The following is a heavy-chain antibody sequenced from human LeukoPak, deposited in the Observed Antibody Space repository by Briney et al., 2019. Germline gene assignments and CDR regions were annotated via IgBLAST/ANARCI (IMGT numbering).Heavy chain of an antibody. Sequence: GRSLRLSCAASGFTFSSYAMHWVRQAPGKGLEWVAVISYDGSNKYYADSVKGRFTISRDNSKNTLYLQMNSLRAEDTAVYYCARDKQWLAHFDYWGQGTLVTVFS. V-gene: IGHV3-30-3*01. CDR1: GFTFSSYA. CDR2: ISYDGSNK. J-gene: IGHJ4*02. D-gene: IGHD6-19*01. CDR3: ARDKQWLAHFDY.